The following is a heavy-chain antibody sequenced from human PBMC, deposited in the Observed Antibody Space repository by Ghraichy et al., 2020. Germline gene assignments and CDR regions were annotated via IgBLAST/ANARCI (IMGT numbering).Heavy chain of an antibody. CDR3: ARPRLLPNGHFDL. CDR2: IKQDGSEK. J-gene: IGHJ2*01. CDR1: GFTLSTYW. Sequence: GGSLRLSCAASGFTLSTYWMSWVRQAPGKGLEWVANIKQDGSEKNYVDSVKGRFTISRDNAKNSLYLQMNSLRAEDTAVYYCARPRLLPNGHFDLWGRGTLVTVSS. D-gene: IGHD2-2*01. V-gene: IGHV3-7*01.